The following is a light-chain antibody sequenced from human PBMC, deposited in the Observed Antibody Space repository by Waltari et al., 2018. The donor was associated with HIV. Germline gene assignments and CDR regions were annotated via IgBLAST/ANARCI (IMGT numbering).Light chain of an antibody. CDR1: SSNIGTNH. CDR2: RDD. J-gene: IGLJ2*01. Sequence: QSLLTQPPSASGTPGQRVTISCSGSSSNIGTNHVYWYQQLTGTAPKLLIYRDDQRPSGVPDRFSASKSGTSASLDISGLRSEDETDYDCVAWDDTLSGPVFGGGTKLTVL. V-gene: IGLV1-47*01. CDR3: VAWDDTLSGPV.